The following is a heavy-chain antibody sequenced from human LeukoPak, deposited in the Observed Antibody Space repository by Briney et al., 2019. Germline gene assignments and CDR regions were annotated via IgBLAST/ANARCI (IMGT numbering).Heavy chain of an antibody. D-gene: IGHD6-19*01. CDR1: GYTFTSYY. J-gene: IGHJ6*03. CDR2: MNPNSGNT. CDR3: ARGIRSTIAVAGAYYYYYYMDV. Sequence: ASVKVSCKASGYTFTSYYMHWVRQATGQGLEWMGWMNPNSGNTGYAQKFQGRVIITRNTSISTAYMELSSLRSEDTAVYYCARGIRSTIAVAGAYYYYYYMDVWGKGTTVTVSS. V-gene: IGHV1-8*03.